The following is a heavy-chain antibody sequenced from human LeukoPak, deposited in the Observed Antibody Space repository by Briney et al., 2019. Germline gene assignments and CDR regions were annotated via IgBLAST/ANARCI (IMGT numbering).Heavy chain of an antibody. D-gene: IGHD5-18*01. CDR3: ARESKRIQLWLREYYFDY. CDR2: INPNSGGT. V-gene: IGHV1-2*02. Sequence: GASVKVSCKASGYTFNSYDINWVRQATGQGLEWMGWINPNSGGTNYAQKFQGRVTMTRDTSISTAYMELSRLRSDDTAVYYCARESKRIQLWLREYYFDYWGQGTLVTVSS. J-gene: IGHJ4*02. CDR1: GYTFNSYD.